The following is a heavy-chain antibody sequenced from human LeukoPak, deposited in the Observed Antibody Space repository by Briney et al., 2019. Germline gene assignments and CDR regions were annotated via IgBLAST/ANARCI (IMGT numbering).Heavy chain of an antibody. CDR3: ARGHPSNNWTFDI. Sequence: SVKVSCKASGGTFRSYAISWVRQAPGQGLEWMGGIIPFFGTTKHAQKFQGRVTNTAEESTNTAYMELSSLRSEDTAVYYCARGHPSNNWTFDIWGQGAMVTVSS. V-gene: IGHV1-69*13. J-gene: IGHJ3*02. CDR2: IIPFFGTT. CDR1: GGTFRSYA. D-gene: IGHD1-1*01.